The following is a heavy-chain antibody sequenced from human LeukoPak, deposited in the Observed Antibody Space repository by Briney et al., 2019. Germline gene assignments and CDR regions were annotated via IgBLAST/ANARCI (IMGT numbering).Heavy chain of an antibody. V-gene: IGHV4-59*01. CDR2: IYYSGST. CDR1: GGSISSYY. CDR3: ARVGAFWGSITFDY. D-gene: IGHD7-27*01. Sequence: SETLSLTCTVSGGSISSYYWSWIRQPPGKGLEWIGYIYYSGSTNYNPSLKSRVTISVDTSKNQFSLKLSSVTAADTAVYYCARVGAFWGSITFDYWGQGTLVTASS. J-gene: IGHJ4*02.